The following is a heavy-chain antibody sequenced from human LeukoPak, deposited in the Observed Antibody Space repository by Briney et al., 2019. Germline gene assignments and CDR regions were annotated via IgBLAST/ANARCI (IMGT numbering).Heavy chain of an antibody. V-gene: IGHV3-7*01. CDR1: GFTFSSYW. Sequence: GGSLRLPCAASGFTFSSYWMSWVRQAPGKGLEWVANIKQDGSEKYYVDSVKGRFTISRDNAKNSLYLQMNSLRAEDTAVYYCARVGCSSTSCYAAYWYFDLWGRGTLVTVSS. D-gene: IGHD2-2*01. CDR3: ARVGCSSTSCYAAYWYFDL. CDR2: IKQDGSEK. J-gene: IGHJ2*01.